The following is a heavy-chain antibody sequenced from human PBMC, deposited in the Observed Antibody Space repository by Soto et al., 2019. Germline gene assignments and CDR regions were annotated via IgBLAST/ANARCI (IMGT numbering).Heavy chain of an antibody. V-gene: IGHV3-11*06. Sequence: GGSLRLSCAAPGFTFSDYYMSWIRQAPGKGLEWVSYISSSSSYTNYADSVKGRFTISRDNAKNSLYLQMNSLRAEDTAVYYCARVYYDFWSGYSDLDYWGQGTLVTVSS. CDR3: ARVYYDFWSGYSDLDY. J-gene: IGHJ4*02. D-gene: IGHD3-3*01. CDR1: GFTFSDYY. CDR2: ISSSSSYT.